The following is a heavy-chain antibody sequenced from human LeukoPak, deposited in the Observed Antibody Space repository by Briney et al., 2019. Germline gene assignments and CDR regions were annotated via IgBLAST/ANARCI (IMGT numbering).Heavy chain of an antibody. CDR2: IWYGGSNK. CDR3: AKDLDDSSGYSFDY. J-gene: IGHJ4*02. CDR1: GFPFSSYG. V-gene: IGHV3-30*02. D-gene: IGHD3-22*01. Sequence: GGSLRLSCAASGFPFSSYGMHWVRQAPGKGLEGVAVIWYGGSNKYYADSVKGRFTISRDNSKNTLYLQMNSLRAEDTAVYYCAKDLDDSSGYSFDYWGQGTLVTVSS.